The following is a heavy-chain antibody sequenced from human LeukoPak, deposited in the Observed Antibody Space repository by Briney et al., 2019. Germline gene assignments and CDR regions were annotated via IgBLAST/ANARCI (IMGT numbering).Heavy chain of an antibody. J-gene: IGHJ4*02. Sequence: GGSLRLSCAASGFTFSSYAMHWVRQAPGKGLEWVAVISYDGSNKYYADSVKGRFTISRDNSKNTLYLQMNCLRAEDTAVYYCARAGSSSWLSFFDYWGQGTLVTVSS. V-gene: IGHV3-30*04. D-gene: IGHD6-13*01. CDR2: ISYDGSNK. CDR1: GFTFSSYA. CDR3: ARAGSSSWLSFFDY.